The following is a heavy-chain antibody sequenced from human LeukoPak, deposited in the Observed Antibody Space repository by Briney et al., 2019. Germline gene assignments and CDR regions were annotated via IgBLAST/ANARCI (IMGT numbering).Heavy chain of an antibody. D-gene: IGHD3-22*01. J-gene: IGHJ4*02. V-gene: IGHV5-51*01. CDR2: IYPGDSDT. CDR1: GYSFTSYW. Sequence: GESLQISWKGSGYSFTSYWIGLVRQMPGKGLELMGIIYPGDSDTRYSPSFQGQVTISADKSISTSYLQWSSLKASDTAMYYCASSYYDSSGHLDYWGQGTLVTVSS. CDR3: ASSYYDSSGHLDY.